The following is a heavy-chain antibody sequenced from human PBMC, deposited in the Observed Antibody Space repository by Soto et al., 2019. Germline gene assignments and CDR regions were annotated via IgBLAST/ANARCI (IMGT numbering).Heavy chain of an antibody. CDR3: AKPPSSGSNGY. CDR2: ISGSGGST. Sequence: EVQLLESGGGLVQPGGSPRLSCAASGFIFSSYAMSWVRQAPGKGLEWVSAISGSGGSTYYADSVKGRFTISRDNSKNTLYLQMNSLRAENTAVYYCAKPPSSGSNGYWGQGTLVTVSS. D-gene: IGHD1-26*01. CDR1: GFIFSSYA. V-gene: IGHV3-23*01. J-gene: IGHJ4*02.